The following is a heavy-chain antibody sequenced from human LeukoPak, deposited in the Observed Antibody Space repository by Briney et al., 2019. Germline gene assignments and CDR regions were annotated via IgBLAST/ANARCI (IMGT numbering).Heavy chain of an antibody. CDR3: ARGAIVVVVPAAHKNWFDP. J-gene: IGHJ5*02. V-gene: IGHV1-2*02. Sequence: ASVKVSCKASGYTFTSYDINWVRQATGQGLEWMGWINPNSGGTNYAQKFQGRVTMTRDASISTAYMELSRPRSDDTAVYYCARGAIVVVVPAAHKNWFDPWGQGTLVTVSS. CDR2: INPNSGGT. CDR1: GYTFTSYD. D-gene: IGHD2-2*01.